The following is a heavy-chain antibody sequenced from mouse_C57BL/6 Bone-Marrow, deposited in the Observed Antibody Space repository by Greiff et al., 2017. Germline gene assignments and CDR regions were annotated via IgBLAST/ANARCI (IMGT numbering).Heavy chain of an antibody. V-gene: IGHV1-81*01. CDR1: GYTFTSYG. CDR2: IYPRSGNT. CDR3: ARSDYDGWYFDV. D-gene: IGHD2-4*01. J-gene: IGHJ1*03. Sequence: VQLQQSGAELARPGASVKLSCKASGYTFTSYGISWVKQRTGQGLEWIGEIYPRSGNTYYNEKFKSKATLTVDKPSSTAYMQLSSLTSEDSAVYDCARSDYDGWYFDVWGTGTTVTVSS.